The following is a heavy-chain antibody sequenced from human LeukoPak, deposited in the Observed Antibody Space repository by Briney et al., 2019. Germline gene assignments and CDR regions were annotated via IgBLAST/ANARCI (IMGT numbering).Heavy chain of an antibody. V-gene: IGHV1-24*01. CDR1: GYSLTELS. J-gene: IGHJ6*03. CDR3: ATDPRGYYYYMDV. Sequence: SVKASCKVSGYSLTELSMHWVRHAPGKGLEWMGGFDPEDGETIYAQKFQGRVTMTEDTSTDTAYMELSSLISEDTAVYYCATDPRGYYYYMDVWGKGTTVTVSS. CDR2: FDPEDGET. D-gene: IGHD3-10*01.